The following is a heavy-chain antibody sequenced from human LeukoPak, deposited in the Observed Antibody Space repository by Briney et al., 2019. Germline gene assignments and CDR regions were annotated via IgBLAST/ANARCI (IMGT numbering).Heavy chain of an antibody. V-gene: IGHV3-9*01. D-gene: IGHD3-10*01. Sequence: PGRSLRLSCAASGFTFDDYAMHWVRQAPGKGLEWVSGISWNSGSIGYADSVKGRFTISRDNAKNSLYLQMNSLRAEDTALYYCAKDIRAYGSGSYAGTAWGQGTLVTVSS. CDR3: AKDIRAYGSGSYAGTA. CDR1: GFTFDDYA. CDR2: ISWNSGSI. J-gene: IGHJ5*02.